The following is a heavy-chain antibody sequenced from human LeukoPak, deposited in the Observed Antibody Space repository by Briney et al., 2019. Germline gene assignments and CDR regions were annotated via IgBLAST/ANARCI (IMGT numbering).Heavy chain of an antibody. J-gene: IGHJ4*02. Sequence: PGGSLRLSCEASGFIFSKYWMAWVRQAPGKGLEWVANIKQDGSDKYYEDSVKGRFNISRDNAKNSVFLQMNSLRAEDTAVYYCARVLFGDPWFTLWGQGTLVTV. CDR3: ARVLFGDPWFTL. V-gene: IGHV3-7*01. D-gene: IGHD3-10*01. CDR2: IKQDGSDK. CDR1: GFIFSKYW.